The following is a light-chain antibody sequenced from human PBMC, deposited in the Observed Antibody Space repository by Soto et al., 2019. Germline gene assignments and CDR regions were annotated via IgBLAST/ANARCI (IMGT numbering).Light chain of an antibody. CDR2: DAS. V-gene: IGKV3-15*01. CDR3: HQYYKWPLT. J-gene: IGKJ4*01. CDR1: QSAISN. Sequence: EIVMTPSPATLSVSPGERVTLSCRASQSAISNLAWYQQKPGQTPRLLIYDASTRATDIPARFSGSGSGTDFTLTISSLLSEDFAVYYCHQYYKWPLTFGGGTKGDNK.